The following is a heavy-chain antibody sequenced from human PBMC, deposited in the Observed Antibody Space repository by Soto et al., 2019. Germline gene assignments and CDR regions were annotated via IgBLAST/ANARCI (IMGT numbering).Heavy chain of an antibody. D-gene: IGHD3-16*01. CDR1: GFTFSSYG. J-gene: IGHJ4*02. CDR3: VKDLEPYVGNGGHLVY. Sequence: QVQLVESGGGVVQPGRSLRLSCAASGFTFSSYGMHWVRQAPGKGLEWVAVISYDGSNKYYADSVKGRFTISRDNSKNTLSLQMNSLTAEDTAVRHPVKDLEPYVGNGGHLVYWGQGTLVTVSS. V-gene: IGHV3-30*18. CDR2: ISYDGSNK.